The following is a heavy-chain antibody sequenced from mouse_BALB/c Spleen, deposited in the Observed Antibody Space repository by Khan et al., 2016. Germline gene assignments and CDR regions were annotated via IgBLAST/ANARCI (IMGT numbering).Heavy chain of an antibody. CDR3: ASPDYGNYAWFGY. CDR2: IDPENGNT. CDR1: GFNIKDYY. D-gene: IGHD2-1*01. J-gene: IGHJ3*01. V-gene: IGHV14-1*02. Sequence: VQLQQSGAELVRPGALVKLSCKASGFNIKDYYMHWVKQRPEQGLEWIGWIDPENGNTIYDPKFQGKASITAATSTNTASLQLSSLTSEDTAVYYCASPDYGNYAWFGYWGQGTLVTVSA.